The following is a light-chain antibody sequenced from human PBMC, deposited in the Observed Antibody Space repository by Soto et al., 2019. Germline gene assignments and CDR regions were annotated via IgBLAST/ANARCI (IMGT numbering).Light chain of an antibody. Sequence: QSALTQPPSVSWSPGQSVTISCKVTSSDVGDYEHVSWYQLAPGTAPKLLISDVINRPSGVPDRFSGSKSGNTPSLTICGLQAEDEADYYGGSFRSSSTPGWIFGGGTKLTVL. CDR1: SSDVGDYEH. J-gene: IGLJ2*01. V-gene: IGLV2-18*02. CDR3: GSFRSSSTPGWI. CDR2: DVI.